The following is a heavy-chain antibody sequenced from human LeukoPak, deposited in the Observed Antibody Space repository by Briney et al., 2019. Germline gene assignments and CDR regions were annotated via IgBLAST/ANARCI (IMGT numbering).Heavy chain of an antibody. Sequence: ASVKVSCKASGYTFTNYYIHWVRQAPGQGLEWMGLINPGGDNTDYAQNFQGRVTMTRDTSTSTVYMGLSSLRSEDTAVYYCARQSGTYWGLDYWGQGTLVTVSS. CDR2: INPGGDNT. CDR1: GYTFTNYY. CDR3: ARQSGTYWGLDY. D-gene: IGHD1-26*01. J-gene: IGHJ4*02. V-gene: IGHV1-46*01.